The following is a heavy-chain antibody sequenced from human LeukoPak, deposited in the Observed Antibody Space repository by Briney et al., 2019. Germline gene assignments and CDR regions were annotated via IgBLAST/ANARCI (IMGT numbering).Heavy chain of an antibody. Sequence: GGFLRLSCAASGFSFRSYAMSWVRQAPGEGLEWVSAVSRSGDDTYYADSVRGRFTVSRDNSRNTLYLHMSSLRAEDTAVYYCAKEEGTNCGGDCYYYMDVWGKGTTVTVSS. J-gene: IGHJ6*03. CDR1: GFSFRSYA. CDR2: VSRSGDDT. V-gene: IGHV3-23*01. D-gene: IGHD2-21*01. CDR3: AKEEGTNCGGDCYYYMDV.